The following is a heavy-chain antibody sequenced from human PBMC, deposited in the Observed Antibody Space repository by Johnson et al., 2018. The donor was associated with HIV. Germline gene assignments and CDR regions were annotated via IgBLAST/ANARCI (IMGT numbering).Heavy chain of an antibody. J-gene: IGHJ3*02. CDR3: ARGGQLLLWDAFDI. CDR1: GFTFSSYA. Sequence: QVQLVESGGGVVQPGRSLRLSCAASGFTFSSYAMHWVRQAPGKGLEWVAVISYDGSNKYYADSVKGRFTISRDNSKNTLYLQMNSLRAEDTAVYYCARGGQLLLWDAFDIWCQGTMVTVSS. CDR2: ISYDGSNK. D-gene: IGHD2-2*01. V-gene: IGHV3-30*04.